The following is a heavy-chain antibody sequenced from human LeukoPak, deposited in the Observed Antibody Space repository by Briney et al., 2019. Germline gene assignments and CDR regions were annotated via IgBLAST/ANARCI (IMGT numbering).Heavy chain of an antibody. V-gene: IGHV1-2*02. D-gene: IGHD5-18*01. Sequence: ASVKVSCKASGYTFTGYYMHWVRQAPGQGLEWMGWISPNSGGTNYAQKFQGRVTMTRDTSISTAYMELSRLRSDDTAVYYCARDHTAMVSRPYGMDVGGQGPTVTVSS. CDR1: GYTFTGYY. CDR2: ISPNSGGT. CDR3: ARDHTAMVSRPYGMDV. J-gene: IGHJ6*02.